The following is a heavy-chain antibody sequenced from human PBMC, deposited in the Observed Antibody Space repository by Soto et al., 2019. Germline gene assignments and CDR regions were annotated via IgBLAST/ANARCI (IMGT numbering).Heavy chain of an antibody. CDR3: ARLLVPGYDYIWGSYRPGYYFDY. D-gene: IGHD3-16*02. Sequence: SETLSLTCTVSGGSISSYYWSWIRQPPGKGLEWIGYIYYSGSTNYNPSLKSRVTISVDTSKNQFSLKLSSVTAADTAVYYCARLLVPGYDYIWGSYRPGYYFDYWGQGTLVTVSS. V-gene: IGHV4-59*08. CDR1: GGSISSYY. CDR2: IYYSGST. J-gene: IGHJ4*02.